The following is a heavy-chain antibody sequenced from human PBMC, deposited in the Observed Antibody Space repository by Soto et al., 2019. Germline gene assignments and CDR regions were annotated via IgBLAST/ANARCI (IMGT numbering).Heavy chain of an antibody. V-gene: IGHV3-11*05. CDR3: ARTIVAAGGRRYFDL. CDR2: INISSSYT. Sequence: QVQLVESGGGLVKPGGSLRLSCAASGFTFSDYYMSWIRQAPGKGLEWVSYINISSSYTNYADSVKGRFTISRDNAKNPLYLQMNSLRAEDTVVYYCARTIVAAGGRRYFDLWGRGTLVTVSS. CDR1: GFTFSDYY. D-gene: IGHD6-13*01. J-gene: IGHJ2*01.